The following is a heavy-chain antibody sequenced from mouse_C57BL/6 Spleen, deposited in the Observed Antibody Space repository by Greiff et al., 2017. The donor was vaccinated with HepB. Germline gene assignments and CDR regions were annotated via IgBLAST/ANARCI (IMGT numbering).Heavy chain of an antibody. Sequence: EVKLMESGGDLVKPGGSLKLSCAASGFTFSSYGMSWVRQTPDKRLEWVATISSGGSYTYYPYSVKGRFTISRDNAKNTLYLQMSSLKSEDTAMYYCARVYYSNYDDYAMDYWGQGTSVTVSS. J-gene: IGHJ4*01. V-gene: IGHV5-6*01. D-gene: IGHD2-5*01. CDR1: GFTFSSYG. CDR2: ISSGGSYT. CDR3: ARVYYSNYDDYAMDY.